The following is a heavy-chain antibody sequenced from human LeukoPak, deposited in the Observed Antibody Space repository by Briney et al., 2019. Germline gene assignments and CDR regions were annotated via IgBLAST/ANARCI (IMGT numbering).Heavy chain of an antibody. D-gene: IGHD3-10*01. CDR2: IMPIFGTP. Sequence: SVKVSCKASGGTFSSYAISWVRQAPGQGLEWMGGIMPIFGTPNYAQKFQGRVTITADKSTSTAYMELSSLRSEDTAVYYCAREGVRGVTGSYWGQGTLVTISS. V-gene: IGHV1-69*06. CDR3: AREGVRGVTGSY. J-gene: IGHJ4*02. CDR1: GGTFSSYA.